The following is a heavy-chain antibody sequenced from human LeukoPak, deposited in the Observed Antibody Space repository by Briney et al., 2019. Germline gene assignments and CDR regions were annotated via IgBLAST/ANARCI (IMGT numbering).Heavy chain of an antibody. J-gene: IGHJ4*02. CDR2: IYHSGST. CDR1: GYSISSGYY. CDR3: ARHGVEMATFGLWCDY. V-gene: IGHV4-38-2*02. D-gene: IGHD5-24*01. Sequence: KPSETLSLTCTVSGYSISSGYYWGWIRQPPGKGLEWIGSIYHSGSTYYNPSLKSRVTISVDTSKNQFSLKLSSVTASDTAVYYCARHGVEMATFGLWCDYWGQGTLVTVSS.